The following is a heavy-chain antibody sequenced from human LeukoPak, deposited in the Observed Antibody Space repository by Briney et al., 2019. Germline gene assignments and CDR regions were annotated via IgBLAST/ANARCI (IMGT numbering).Heavy chain of an antibody. V-gene: IGHV1-46*01. CDR2: IHPSGGST. CDR3: ARAHLHYGDSIQYRDY. D-gene: IGHD4-17*01. Sequence: GASVKLRSTASGYTFTSYYMHWVRQAPGQGLEWMGIIHPSGGSTSYAQKFQGRVTMTRDTSTSTVYMELSSLRSEDTAVYYCARAHLHYGDSIQYRDYWGQGTLVTVSS. CDR1: GYTFTSYY. J-gene: IGHJ4*02.